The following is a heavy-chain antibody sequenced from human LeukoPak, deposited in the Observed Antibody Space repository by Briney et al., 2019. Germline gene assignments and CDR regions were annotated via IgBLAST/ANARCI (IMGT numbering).Heavy chain of an antibody. Sequence: PSETLSLTCTVSGYSISSGYYWGWIRQPPGKGLEWIGSIYHSGSTYYNPSLKSRVTISVDTSKNQISLKLNSVTAADTAVYYCARWDTAMVDFDYWGQGTLVTVST. D-gene: IGHD5-18*01. V-gene: IGHV4-38-2*02. CDR2: IYHSGST. CDR1: GYSISSGYY. J-gene: IGHJ4*02. CDR3: ARWDTAMVDFDY.